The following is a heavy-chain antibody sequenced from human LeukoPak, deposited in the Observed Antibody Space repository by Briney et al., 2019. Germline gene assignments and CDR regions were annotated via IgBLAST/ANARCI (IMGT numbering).Heavy chain of an antibody. Sequence: PGESLKISCKGSGYSFTNYWIGWVRQMPGKGLEWMGIFYPLDSDTRYSPSFQGQVTISADKSTSTAYLQWSSLKASDTAMYYCASQYYDSSGYFQNDAFDVWGQGTMVTVSP. D-gene: IGHD3-22*01. CDR3: ASQYYDSSGYFQNDAFDV. J-gene: IGHJ3*01. CDR1: GYSFTNYW. CDR2: FYPLDSDT. V-gene: IGHV5-51*01.